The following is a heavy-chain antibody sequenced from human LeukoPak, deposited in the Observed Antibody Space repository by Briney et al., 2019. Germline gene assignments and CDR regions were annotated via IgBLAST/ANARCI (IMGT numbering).Heavy chain of an antibody. J-gene: IGHJ4*01. D-gene: IGHD6-19*01. V-gene: IGHV3-21*01. CDR3: AKGKDSVAGATYDY. CDR1: GFTFSSYS. CDR2: ISSSGTYK. Sequence: PGGSLRLSCAVSGFTFSSYSMSWVRQAPGKGLEWVSSISSSGTYKYYADSVKGRFTISRDNAKNSLYLQMNSLRAENTAVYYCAKGKDSVAGATYDYWGQGSLVTVSS.